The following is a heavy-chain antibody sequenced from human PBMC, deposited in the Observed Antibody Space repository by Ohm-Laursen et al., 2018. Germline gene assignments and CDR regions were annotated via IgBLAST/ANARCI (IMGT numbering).Heavy chain of an antibody. D-gene: IGHD6-19*01. CDR1: GFTFSSYW. J-gene: IGHJ4*02. CDR3: AREGAVAGNFDY. Sequence: SLRLSCSASGFTFSSYWMSWVRQAPGKGLEWVANIKQDGSEKYYVDSVKGRFTISRDNAKNSLYLQMNSLRAEGTAVYYCAREGAVAGNFDYWGQGTLVTVSS. V-gene: IGHV3-7*01. CDR2: IKQDGSEK.